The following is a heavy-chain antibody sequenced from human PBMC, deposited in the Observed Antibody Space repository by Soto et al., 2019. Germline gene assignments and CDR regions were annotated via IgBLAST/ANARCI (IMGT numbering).Heavy chain of an antibody. CDR3: ARGIGYCSSINCYSSRRLRFDS. V-gene: IGHV4-34*01. CDR2: VNHSGTT. CDR1: GGSFSGYY. J-gene: IGHJ4*02. D-gene: IGHD2-2*01. Sequence: QVQLQQWGAGLLKPSETLSLTCAVYGGSFSGYYWTWIRQSPEKVLEWIGDVNHSGTTYYNPSLKTRVTISVHTPKNQFSLKMSSVTAADTAVYYCARGIGYCSSINCYSSRRLRFDSWGQGTLVTVSS.